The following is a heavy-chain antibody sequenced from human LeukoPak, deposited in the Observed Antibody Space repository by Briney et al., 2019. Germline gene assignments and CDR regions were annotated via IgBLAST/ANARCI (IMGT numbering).Heavy chain of an antibody. CDR1: GFTFSSYA. Sequence: GGSLRLSCAASGFTFSSYAMNWVRQAPGKGLEWVSSISSSSSYIYYADSVKGRFTISRDNAKNSLYLQMNSLRAEDTAVYYCARGTILGVVIGTDWGQGTLVTVSS. V-gene: IGHV3-21*01. CDR3: ARGTILGVVIGTD. D-gene: IGHD3-3*01. CDR2: ISSSSSYI. J-gene: IGHJ4*02.